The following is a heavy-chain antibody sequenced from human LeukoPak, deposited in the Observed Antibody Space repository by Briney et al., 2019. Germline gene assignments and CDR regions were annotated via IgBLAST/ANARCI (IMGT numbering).Heavy chain of an antibody. CDR1: GYSFTSYW. CDR2: IYPGDSDT. CDR3: ARKLYDSSGYNNWFDP. D-gene: IGHD3-22*01. V-gene: IGHV5-51*01. Sequence: GESLKISCKGSGYSFTSYWIGWVRQMPGKGLDRMGIIYPGDSDTRYSPSFQGQVTISADKSISTAYLQWSSLKASNTAMYYCARKLYDSSGYNNWFDPWGQGTLVTVSS. J-gene: IGHJ5*02.